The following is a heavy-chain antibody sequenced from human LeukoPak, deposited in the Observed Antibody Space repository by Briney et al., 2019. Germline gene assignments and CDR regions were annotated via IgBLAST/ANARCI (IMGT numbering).Heavy chain of an antibody. J-gene: IGHJ4*02. CDR3: ARIEYSGLLDY. CDR2: ISDDTFTT. V-gene: IGHV3-23*01. Sequence: SGGSLRLSCAASGFTFSNYGMSWVRQAPGRGLEWVSSISDDTFTTLYAASVKGRFVISRDNSKNTLFLQMNSLTAADTAVFYCARIEYSGLLDYWGQGTLVTVSS. CDR1: GFTFSNYG. D-gene: IGHD1-26*01.